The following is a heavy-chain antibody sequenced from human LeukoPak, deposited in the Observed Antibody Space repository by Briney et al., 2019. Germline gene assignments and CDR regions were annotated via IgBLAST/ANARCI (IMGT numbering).Heavy chain of an antibody. CDR1: GRSISSYY. Sequence: PSETLSLTCIVSGRSISSYYWTWIRQPAGKGLEWIGRISVSGRSNYNPSLKSRVTMSIDASNNQFSLKLTSVSAADTLVYFCARGTNYYDSKSHYNGGMDVWGKGTTVTVSS. D-gene: IGHD3-10*01. V-gene: IGHV4-4*07. J-gene: IGHJ6*03. CDR2: ISVSGRS. CDR3: ARGTNYYDSKSHYNGGMDV.